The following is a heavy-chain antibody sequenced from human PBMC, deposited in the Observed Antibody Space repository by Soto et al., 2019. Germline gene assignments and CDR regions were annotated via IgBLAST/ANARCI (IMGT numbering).Heavy chain of an antibody. CDR2: INPSGGNT. Sequence: GASVKVSCKASGYTFTSYYMHWVRQAPGQGLEWMGIINPSGGNTNYAQKLQGRVTMTTDTSTSTAYMELRSLRSDDTAVYYRARRPCSSTSCYRWFDPWGQGTLVTVSS. CDR3: ARRPCSSTSCYRWFDP. CDR1: GYTFTSYY. V-gene: IGHV1-46*01. J-gene: IGHJ5*02. D-gene: IGHD2-2*01.